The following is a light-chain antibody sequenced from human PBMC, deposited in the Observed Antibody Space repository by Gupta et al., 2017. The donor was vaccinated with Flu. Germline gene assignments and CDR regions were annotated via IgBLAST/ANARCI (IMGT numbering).Light chain of an antibody. J-gene: IGKJ2*01. CDR2: AAS. V-gene: IGKV1-39*01. CDR3: EQTYTTPRT. CDR1: QNILTY. Sequence: GDRVTISCRESQNILTYLNWYQQKPGKAPKLLIYAASTLQSGVPSGFSGNGSETDFTLTISSLQPEDFATYYCEQTYTTPRTFGQGTKLEIK.